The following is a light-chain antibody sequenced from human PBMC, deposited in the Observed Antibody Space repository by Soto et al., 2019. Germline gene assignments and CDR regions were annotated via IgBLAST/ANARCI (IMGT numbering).Light chain of an antibody. V-gene: IGKV3-15*01. CDR3: QQYNDWPPKIT. Sequence: ETVMTQSPASLSVSPGERATLSCRVTQSVRSKLAWYQQKPGQAPRLLIYDASTRATGIPARFSGGGSGTDFTLTISRLQSEDSAVYYCQQYNDWPPKITLAGGTKVDIK. J-gene: IGKJ4*01. CDR1: QSVRSK. CDR2: DAS.